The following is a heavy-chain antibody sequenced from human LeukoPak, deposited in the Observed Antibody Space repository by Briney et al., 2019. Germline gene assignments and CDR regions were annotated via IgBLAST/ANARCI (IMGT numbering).Heavy chain of an antibody. CDR3: ARDMGSMVATDSTIFDY. J-gene: IGHJ4*02. Sequence: GASVKGSCKASGYTFTSYYMHWVRQAPGQGLEWMGIINPSGGSTSYAQKFQGRVTMTRDTSTSTVYMELSSLRSEDTAVYYCARDMGSMVATDSTIFDYWGQGTLVTVSS. D-gene: IGHD5-12*01. CDR1: GYTFTSYY. V-gene: IGHV1-46*01. CDR2: INPSGGST.